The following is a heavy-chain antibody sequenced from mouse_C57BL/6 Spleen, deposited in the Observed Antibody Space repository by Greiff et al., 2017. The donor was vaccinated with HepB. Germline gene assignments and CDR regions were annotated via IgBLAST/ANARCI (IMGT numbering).Heavy chain of an antibody. CDR1: GYTFTSYW. CDR3: ARSERDYDGYFWYFDV. CDR2: INPSNGGT. J-gene: IGHJ1*03. D-gene: IGHD2-3*01. V-gene: IGHV1-53*01. Sequence: VQLQQPGTELVKPGASVKLSCKASGYTFTSYWMHWVKQRPGQGLEWIGNINPSNGGTNYNEKFKSKATLTVDKSSSTAYMQLSSLTSEDSAVYYCARSERDYDGYFWYFDVWGTGTTVTVSS.